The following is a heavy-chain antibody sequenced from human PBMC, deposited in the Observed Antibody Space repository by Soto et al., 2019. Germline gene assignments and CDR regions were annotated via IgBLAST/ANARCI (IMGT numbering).Heavy chain of an antibody. CDR2: IKPDNGNT. CDR1: GYPFSKYG. CDR3: ATSYDSGFDP. V-gene: IGHV1-18*04. Sequence: QLQLVQSGGEVKKPGASVRVSCEAYGYPFSKYGISWIRQVPGQGLEWRGWIKPDNGNTDYAQKFQGRVTMTTDTSSNTAYMELRSLRSDDTAVYYCATSYDSGFDPWGQGTLVSVSS. J-gene: IGHJ5*02. D-gene: IGHD5-12*01.